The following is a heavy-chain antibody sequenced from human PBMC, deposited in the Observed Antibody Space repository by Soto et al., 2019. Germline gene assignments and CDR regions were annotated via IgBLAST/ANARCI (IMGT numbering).Heavy chain of an antibody. CDR1: GYTFTSYG. Sequence: GASVKVSCKASGYTFTSYGISWVRQAPGQGLEWMGWISAYNGNTNYAQKLQGRVTMTTDTSTSTAYMELRSLRSDDTAVYYCASVVFGLRFLVWVPRHNYYGMDVCGQGNTVTVSS. D-gene: IGHD3-3*01. V-gene: IGHV1-18*01. J-gene: IGHJ6*02. CDR2: ISAYNGNT. CDR3: ASVVFGLRFLVWVPRHNYYGMDV.